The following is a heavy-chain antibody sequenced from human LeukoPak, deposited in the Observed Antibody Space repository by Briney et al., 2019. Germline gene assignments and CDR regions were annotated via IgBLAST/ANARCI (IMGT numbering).Heavy chain of an antibody. J-gene: IGHJ4*02. CDR1: GGSISSGGYY. CDR3: ARVDDSSGYYYPEIYFDY. D-gene: IGHD3-22*01. V-gene: IGHV4-31*03. Sequence: SETASLTCTVSGGSISSGGYYWSWIRQHAGKGLEWIGYIDYSGSTYYNPSLKSRVTISVDTSKNQFSLKLSSVTAADTAVYYCARVDDSSGYYYPEIYFDYWGQGTLVTVSS. CDR2: IDYSGST.